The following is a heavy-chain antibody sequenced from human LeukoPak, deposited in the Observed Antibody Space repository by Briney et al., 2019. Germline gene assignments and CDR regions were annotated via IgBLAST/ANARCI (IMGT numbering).Heavy chain of an antibody. D-gene: IGHD2-2*01. J-gene: IGHJ5*02. CDR1: GYTFTDYY. Sequence: EASVKVSCKASGYTFTDYYMHWVRQAPGQGLEWMGIINPTGGSTSYAQKFQGRVTMTRDMSTSTVYMELSSLRSEDTAVYYCARGVTGRYCSSTSCHWRAWFDPWGQGTLVTVSS. CDR3: ARGVTGRYCSSTSCHWRAWFDP. V-gene: IGHV1-46*01. CDR2: INPTGGST.